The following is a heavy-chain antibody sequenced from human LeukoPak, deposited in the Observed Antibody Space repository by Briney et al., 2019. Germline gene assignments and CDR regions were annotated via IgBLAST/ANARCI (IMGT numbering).Heavy chain of an antibody. Sequence: NPSETLSLTCAVYGGSFSGYYWSWIRQPPGKGLEWIGEINHSGSTNYNPSLKSRVTISVDTSKNQFSLKLSSVTAADTAVYYCARVQLWSLCYYYYGMDVWGQGTTVTVSS. D-gene: IGHD5-18*01. V-gene: IGHV4-34*01. CDR3: ARVQLWSLCYYYYGMDV. CDR2: INHSGST. CDR1: GGSFSGYY. J-gene: IGHJ6*02.